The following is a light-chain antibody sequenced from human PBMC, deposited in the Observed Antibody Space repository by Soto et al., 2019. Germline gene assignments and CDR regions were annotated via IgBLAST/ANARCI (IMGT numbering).Light chain of an antibody. J-gene: IGLJ1*01. CDR2: DVS. CDR1: SSDIGGYKY. Sequence: QSVLTQPASVSGSPGQSITISCTGTSSDIGGYKYVSWYQQYPGKAPKLMIHDVSNRPSGVSNRFSGSKSGNTASLTISALQAEDETDYYCCSYTSHNTYVFGTGTKVTVL. V-gene: IGLV2-14*01. CDR3: CSYTSHNTYV.